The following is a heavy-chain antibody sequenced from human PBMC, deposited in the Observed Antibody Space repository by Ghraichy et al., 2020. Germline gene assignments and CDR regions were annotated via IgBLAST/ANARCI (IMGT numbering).Heavy chain of an antibody. CDR2: INHSGST. CDR1: GGSFSGYY. CDR3: ARALRWGVAGQFDY. J-gene: IGHJ4*02. D-gene: IGHD4-23*01. Sequence: SETLSLTCAVYGGSFSGYYWSWIRQPPGKGLEWIGEINHSGSTNYNPSLKSRVTISVDTSKNQFSLKLSSVTAADTAVYYCARALRWGVAGQFDYWGQGTLVTVSS. V-gene: IGHV4-34*01.